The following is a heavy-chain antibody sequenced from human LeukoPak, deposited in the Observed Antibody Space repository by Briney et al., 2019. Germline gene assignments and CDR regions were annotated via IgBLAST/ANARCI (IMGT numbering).Heavy chain of an antibody. CDR2: ISGSSSYI. Sequence: GGSLRLSCAAAGLTISSYSMNWVRHAPGKGLEWVSSISGSSSYIFSADSVKGRYNISRANAKNPLYLKMNSLRAEDTAAYYCARVWGVGATLGVFDIWGQGKMVTVSS. D-gene: IGHD1-26*01. CDR3: ARVWGVGATLGVFDI. J-gene: IGHJ3*02. V-gene: IGHV3-21*06. CDR1: GLTISSYS.